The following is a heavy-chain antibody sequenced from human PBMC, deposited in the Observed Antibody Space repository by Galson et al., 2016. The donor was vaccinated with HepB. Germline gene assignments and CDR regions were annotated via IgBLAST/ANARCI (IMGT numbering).Heavy chain of an antibody. CDR3: ANGRDTFGRADGYLDI. J-gene: IGHJ4*02. V-gene: IGHV1-69*06. CDR1: GCTFSNIA. CDR2: IIPDIGAG. D-gene: IGHD3-16*01. Sequence: SVKVSCKGSGCTFSNIAINWVRQAPGQGLEWMGGIIPDIGAGNYAQQVQGRVTITADTATNTAYLELRSLTYEDTAVYYCANGRDTFGRADGYLDIWGQGSLVTVSS.